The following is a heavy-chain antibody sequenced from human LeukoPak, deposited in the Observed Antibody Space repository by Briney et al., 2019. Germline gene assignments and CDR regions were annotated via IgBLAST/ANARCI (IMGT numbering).Heavy chain of an antibody. CDR1: GFTFNKYA. J-gene: IGHJ4*02. Sequence: GGSLRLSCSASGFTFNKYALHWVRQAPGKGLEYVSAISTNGGGTYYADSVKGRFTISRDNSKNTLYLQMSSLRAEDTAVYYCVKDWAYYGSETYYDYWGQGTLVTVSS. CDR3: VKDWAYYGSETYYDY. CDR2: ISTNGGGT. V-gene: IGHV3-64D*09. D-gene: IGHD3-10*01.